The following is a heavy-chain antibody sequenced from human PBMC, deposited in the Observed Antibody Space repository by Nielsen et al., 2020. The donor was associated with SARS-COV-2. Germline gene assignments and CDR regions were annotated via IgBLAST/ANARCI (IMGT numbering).Heavy chain of an antibody. V-gene: IGHV3-20*04. CDR1: GFTFDDYG. Sequence: GESLKISCAASGFTFDDYGMSWVRQAPGKGLEWVSGINWSGDSTGYADSMKGRFTISRDNAKNSLFLQMNSLRAEDTAFYYCARGGVLWFAELPDYWGQGTLVTVSS. CDR3: ARGGVLWFAELPDY. CDR2: INWSGDST. D-gene: IGHD3-10*01. J-gene: IGHJ4*02.